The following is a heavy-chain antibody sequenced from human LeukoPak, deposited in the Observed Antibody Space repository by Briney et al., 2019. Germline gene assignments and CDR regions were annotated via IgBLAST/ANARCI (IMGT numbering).Heavy chain of an antibody. CDR2: INTNTGNP. CDR1: GYTLTNYA. J-gene: IGHJ4*02. Sequence: ASVKVSCKASGYTLTNYAMNWVRQAPGQGLEWMGWINTNTGNPTYAQGFTGRFVFSLDTSVSTAYLQISSLKSEDTAVYYCARGLEDGYHYWGQGTLVTVSS. D-gene: IGHD5-24*01. CDR3: ARGLEDGYHY. V-gene: IGHV7-4-1*02.